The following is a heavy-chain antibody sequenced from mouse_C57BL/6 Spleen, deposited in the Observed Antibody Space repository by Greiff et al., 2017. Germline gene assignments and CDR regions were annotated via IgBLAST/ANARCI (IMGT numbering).Heavy chain of an antibody. J-gene: IGHJ3*01. V-gene: IGHV2-9-1*01. CDR3: AGKGEDDGWFAY. CDR1: GFSLTSYA. Sequence: QVQLQQSGPGLVAPSQCLSITCTVSGFSLTSYAISWVRQPPGKGLEWLGVIWTGGGTNYNSAHKTRLSISKDNSKSQVFLIMTSLQTDETARSYCAGKGEDDGWFAYWGQGTLVTVSA. CDR2: IWTGGGT. D-gene: IGHD1-1*01.